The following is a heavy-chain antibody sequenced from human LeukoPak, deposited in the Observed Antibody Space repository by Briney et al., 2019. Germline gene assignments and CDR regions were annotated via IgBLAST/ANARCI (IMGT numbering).Heavy chain of an antibody. V-gene: IGHV4-4*07. CDR1: GGSISSYY. J-gene: IGHJ3*02. CDR2: IYTSGST. Sequence: SETLSLTCTVSGGSISSYYWSWIRQPAGKGLEWIGRIYTSGSTNYNPSLKSRVTMSVDTSKNQFSLKLSSVTAADTAVYYCAHAKIGYCSGGSCYKDAFDIWGQGTMVTVSS. D-gene: IGHD2-15*01. CDR3: AHAKIGYCSGGSCYKDAFDI.